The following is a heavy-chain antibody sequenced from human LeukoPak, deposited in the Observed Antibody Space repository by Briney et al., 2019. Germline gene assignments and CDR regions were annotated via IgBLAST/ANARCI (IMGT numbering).Heavy chain of an antibody. V-gene: IGHV4-34*01. CDR1: GGSFSGYY. D-gene: IGHD4-17*01. CDR3: ARESFDYGDYGGY. Sequence: PSETLSLTCAVYGGSFSGYYWSWIRQPPGKGLEWIGEINHSGSTNYNPSLKSRVTISVDTSKNQFSLKLSSVTAADTAVYYCARESFDYGDYGGYWGQGTLVTVSS. CDR2: INHSGST. J-gene: IGHJ4*02.